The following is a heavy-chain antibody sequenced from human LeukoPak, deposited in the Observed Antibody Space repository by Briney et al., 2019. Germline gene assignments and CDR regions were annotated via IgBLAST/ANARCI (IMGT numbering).Heavy chain of an antibody. D-gene: IGHD2-15*01. CDR2: INPNSGDT. Sequence: ASVKVSCKAFGYTFTGYYMHWVRQAPGQGLEWMGRINPNSGDTSYAQKFQGRVTMTRDTSISTAYMELSWLRSDDTAVYYCAREYRSGGICYAYFDYWGQGTLVTVSS. J-gene: IGHJ4*02. CDR1: GYTFTGYY. CDR3: AREYRSGGICYAYFDY. V-gene: IGHV1-2*06.